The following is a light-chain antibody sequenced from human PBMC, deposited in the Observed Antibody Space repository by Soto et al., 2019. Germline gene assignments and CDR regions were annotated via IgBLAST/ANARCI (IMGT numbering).Light chain of an antibody. CDR3: QQYDNSPYT. J-gene: IGKJ2*01. CDR1: QSVSNN. Sequence: EIVMTHSPATLSVSPGERATLSCRASQSVSNNLAWYQQKPGQAPRLLIYGASTRATAIPARFSGSGSGTEFTRTITSLQSEDFAVYFCQQYDNSPYTFGHGTNLEIK. V-gene: IGKV3-15*01. CDR2: GAS.